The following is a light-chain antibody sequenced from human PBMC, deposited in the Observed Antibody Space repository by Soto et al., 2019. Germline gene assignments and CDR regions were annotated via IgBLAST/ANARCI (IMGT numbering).Light chain of an antibody. CDR1: QSVNSIY. V-gene: IGKV3-20*01. CDR2: GAS. J-gene: IGKJ2*01. Sequence: EIVLTQSPGTLSLSPGERATLSCRASQSVNSIYLAWYQQKPGQPPRLLIFGASSRATGIPDRFSGSGSGTDFTLTISRLEPEDFATYYCQQTYSTPQTFGQGTKLEIK. CDR3: QQTYSTPQT.